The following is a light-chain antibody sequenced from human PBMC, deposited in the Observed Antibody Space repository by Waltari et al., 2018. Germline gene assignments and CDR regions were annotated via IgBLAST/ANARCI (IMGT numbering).Light chain of an antibody. V-gene: IGLV2-23*02. Sequence: QSALTQPASVSGSPGQSITISYTGMSSDVGSYNLVSWYHQFPGRAPQLIIYEVYRRPAGISVRFAGSKSGNTASLTISGLRAEDEADYYCCSYAGPATFVVFGGGTKLTVL. CDR1: SSDVGSYNL. J-gene: IGLJ2*01. CDR2: EVY. CDR3: CSYAGPATFVV.